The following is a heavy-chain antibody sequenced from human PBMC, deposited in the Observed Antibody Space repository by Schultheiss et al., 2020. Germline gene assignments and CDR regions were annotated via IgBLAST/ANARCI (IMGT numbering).Heavy chain of an antibody. CDR2: ISYDGSNK. V-gene: IGHV3-30*18. Sequence: GESLKISCAASGFTFSSYGMHWVRQAPGKGLEWVAVISYDGSNKYYADSVKGRFTISRDNSKNTLYLQMNSLRAEDTAVYYCAKDSNLGIAVAGGDFDYWGQGTLATVAS. CDR3: AKDSNLGIAVAGGDFDY. J-gene: IGHJ4*02. CDR1: GFTFSSYG. D-gene: IGHD6-19*01.